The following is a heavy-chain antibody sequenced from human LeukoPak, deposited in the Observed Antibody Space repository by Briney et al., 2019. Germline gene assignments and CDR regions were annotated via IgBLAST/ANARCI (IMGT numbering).Heavy chain of an antibody. CDR3: ARTPSLYDFWSGTQEMINWFDP. V-gene: IGHV4-30-4*01. J-gene: IGHJ5*02. CDR2: IYYSGST. D-gene: IGHD3-3*01. Sequence: SETLTLTCAVSGGSISSVDYYWSWIRQPPGKGLEWIGYIYYSGSTYYNPSLKSRVTISVDTSKNQFSLKLSSVTAADTAVYYCARTPSLYDFWSGTQEMINWFDPWGQGTLVTVSS. CDR1: GGSISSVDYY.